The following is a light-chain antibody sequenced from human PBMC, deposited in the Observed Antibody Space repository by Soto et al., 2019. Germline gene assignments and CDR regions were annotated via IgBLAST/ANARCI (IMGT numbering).Light chain of an antibody. CDR2: EVS. J-gene: IGLJ1*01. CDR3: CSFTSITTYV. V-gene: IGLV2-14*01. Sequence: QSVLTQPASVSGSLGQSITISCTGTSSDVGAYNYVSWYQQQPGKAPKLMISEVSNRPSGVSSRFSGSKSGNTASLIISGLQAEDEADYYCCSFTSITTYVFGTGTKVTVL. CDR1: SSDVGAYNY.